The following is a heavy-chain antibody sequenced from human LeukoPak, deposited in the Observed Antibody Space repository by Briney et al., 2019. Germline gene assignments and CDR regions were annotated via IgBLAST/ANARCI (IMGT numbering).Heavy chain of an antibody. J-gene: IGHJ5*02. CDR1: GGSFSGYY. D-gene: IGHD2-2*01. V-gene: IGHV4-34*01. CDR3: ARAQTDCSSTSCLGYNWFDP. Sequence: KPSETLSLTCAVYGGSFSGYYWSWIRQPPGKGLEWIGEINHSGSTNYNPSLKSRVTISVDTSKNQFSLKLSPVTAADTAVYHCARAQTDCSSTSCLGYNWFDPWGQGTLVTVSS. CDR2: INHSGST.